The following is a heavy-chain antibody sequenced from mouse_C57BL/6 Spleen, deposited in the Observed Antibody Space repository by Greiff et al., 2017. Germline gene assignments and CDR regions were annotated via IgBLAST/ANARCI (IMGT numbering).Heavy chain of an antibody. V-gene: IGHV5-6*01. D-gene: IGHD2-4*01. CDR2: ISSGGSYT. CDR3: ARRDYDYDWFAY. CDR1: GFTFSSYG. Sequence: EVQRVESGGDLVKPGGSLKLSCAASGFTFSSYGMSWVRQTPDKRLEWVATISSGGSYTYYPDSVKGRFTISRDNAKNTLYLQMSSLKSEDTAMYYCARRDYDYDWFAYWGQGTLVTVSA. J-gene: IGHJ3*01.